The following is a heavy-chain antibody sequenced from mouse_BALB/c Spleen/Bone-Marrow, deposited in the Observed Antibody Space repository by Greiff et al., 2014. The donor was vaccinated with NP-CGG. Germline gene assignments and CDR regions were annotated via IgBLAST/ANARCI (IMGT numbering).Heavy chain of an antibody. CDR2: IYPGDGDT. CDR1: GYAFSNYW. V-gene: IGHV1-80*01. Sequence: VQLQQSGAELVRPGSSVKISCKASGYAFSNYWMNWVEQRPGQGLEWIGQIYPGDGDTNYNGNFKDKATLTVDRSSSTAFMQLSSLTSEDSAVYFCARWYRDPHFAMDYWGPGTSVTVSS. J-gene: IGHJ4*01. CDR3: ARWYRDPHFAMDY. D-gene: IGHD2-14*01.